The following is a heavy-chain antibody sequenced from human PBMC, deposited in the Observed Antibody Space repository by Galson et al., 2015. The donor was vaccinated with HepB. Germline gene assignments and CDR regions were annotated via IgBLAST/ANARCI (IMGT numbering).Heavy chain of an antibody. V-gene: IGHV7-4-1*02. J-gene: IGHJ5*02. CDR3: ARRLRSTWFDP. D-gene: IGHD5/OR15-5a*01. CDR1: GYTFTNYA. Sequence: VKVSCKASGYTFTNYAMNWVRQAPGQGLEWMGWINTNTGNPTYAQGFTGRFVFSLDTSVNTAYLRINGLKAEDTAVYYCARRLRSTWFDPWGQGTLVTVSS. CDR2: INTNTGNP.